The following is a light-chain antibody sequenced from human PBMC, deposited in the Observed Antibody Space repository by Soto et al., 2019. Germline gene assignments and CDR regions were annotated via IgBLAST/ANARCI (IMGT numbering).Light chain of an antibody. V-gene: IGKV1-9*01. J-gene: IGKJ1*01. CDR2: ATS. CDR3: QHYNIYSEA. CDR1: QDIANY. Sequence: IQLTQSPSFLSASVGDRVTITCRASQDIANYLAWYQQKPGKAPKFLIYATSNLRSGVPSRFSGSGSGTDFTLTISSLQSGDFATYYCQHYNIYSEAFGQGTKVDIK.